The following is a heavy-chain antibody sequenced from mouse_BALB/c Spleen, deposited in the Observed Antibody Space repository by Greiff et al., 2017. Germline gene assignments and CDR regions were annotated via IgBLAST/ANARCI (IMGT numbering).Heavy chain of an antibody. CDR1: GYTFTSYY. V-gene: IGHV1S81*02. Sequence: QVQLQQSGAELVKPGASVKLSCKASGYTFTSYYMYWVKQRPGQGLEWIGEINPSNGGTNFNEKFKSKATLTVDKSSSTAYIQLSSLTSEDSAVYYCTRRSRSYAMDYWGQGTSVTVSS. CDR2: INPSNGGT. J-gene: IGHJ4*01. CDR3: TRRSRSYAMDY.